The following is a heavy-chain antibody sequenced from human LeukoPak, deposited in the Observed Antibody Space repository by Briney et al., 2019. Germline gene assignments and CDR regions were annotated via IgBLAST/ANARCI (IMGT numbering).Heavy chain of an antibody. CDR2: IYRGGST. Sequence: GGSLRLSCAASGFTVSTNYVSWVRQAPGKGLEWVSTIYRGGSTYYADSVKGRFTISRDNSKSTVYLQINTLRVEDTAVYYCARGGLETAVKYFFDYWGQGTLITVSS. CDR3: ARGGLETAVKYFFDY. CDR1: GFTVSTNY. V-gene: IGHV3-66*01. D-gene: IGHD1-1*01. J-gene: IGHJ4*02.